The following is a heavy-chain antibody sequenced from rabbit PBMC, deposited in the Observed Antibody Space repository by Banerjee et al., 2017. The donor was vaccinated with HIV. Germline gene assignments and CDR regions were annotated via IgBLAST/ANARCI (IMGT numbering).Heavy chain of an antibody. CDR3: ARGGYDENYFNL. CDR1: GFSFSSGYW. Sequence: QEQLEESGGDLVKPGASLTLTCTASGFSFSSGYWICWVRQAPGKGPEWIACIYYGDGNTYYASWAKGRFTISKTSSTTVTLQMTSLTAADTATYFCARGGYDENYFNLWGPGTLVTVS. D-gene: IGHD2-1*01. V-gene: IGHV1S45*01. J-gene: IGHJ4*01. CDR2: IYYGDGNT.